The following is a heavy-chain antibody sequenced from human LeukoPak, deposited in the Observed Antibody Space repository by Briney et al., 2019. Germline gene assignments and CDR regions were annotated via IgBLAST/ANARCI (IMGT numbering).Heavy chain of an antibody. D-gene: IGHD2-2*01. V-gene: IGHV3-64*02. Sequence: PVGSLRLSCAASGFAFSTYVMHWVRQAPGKGLEHASVISGNGINTYYVDSVRGRFTVSRDNSKNTVYLQMRGLRSEDTALYYCARDGSGVALPAPDFRGQGTLVSVSS. J-gene: IGHJ4*02. CDR2: ISGNGINT. CDR1: GFAFSTYV. CDR3: ARDGSGVALPAPDF.